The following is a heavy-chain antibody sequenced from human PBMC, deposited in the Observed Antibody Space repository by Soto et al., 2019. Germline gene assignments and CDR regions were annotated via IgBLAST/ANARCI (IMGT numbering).Heavy chain of an antibody. Sequence: SETLSLTCTVSGGSISSYYWSWIRQPPGKGLEWTGYIYYSGSTNYNPSLKSRVTISVDTSKNQFSLKLSSVTAADTAVYYCARVGPLGYCSGGSCYSGYSDYWGQGTLVTVSS. D-gene: IGHD2-15*01. J-gene: IGHJ4*02. V-gene: IGHV4-59*01. CDR3: ARVGPLGYCSGGSCYSGYSDY. CDR2: IYYSGST. CDR1: GGSISSYY.